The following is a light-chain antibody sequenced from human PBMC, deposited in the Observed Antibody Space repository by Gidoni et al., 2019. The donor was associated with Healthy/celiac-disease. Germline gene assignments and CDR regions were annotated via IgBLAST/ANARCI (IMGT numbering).Light chain of an antibody. Sequence: VLTQSPGTLSLSPGERATLSCRASQSVSSSYFAWYQQKPGQPPRLLIYGASSSATGIPDRFSGSGSGTDFTLTISRLEPEDFAVYYCQQSGTFGQGTKVEIK. CDR3: QQSGT. CDR1: QSVSSSY. CDR2: GAS. J-gene: IGKJ1*01. V-gene: IGKV3-20*01.